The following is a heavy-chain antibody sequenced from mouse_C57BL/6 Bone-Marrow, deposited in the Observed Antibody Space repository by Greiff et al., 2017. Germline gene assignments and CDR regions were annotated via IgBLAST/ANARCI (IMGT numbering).Heavy chain of an antibody. Sequence: LVKPGASVKISCKASGYAFSSSWMNWVKQRPGKGLEWIGRIYPGDGDTNYNGKFKGKATLTADKSSSTAYMQLSSLTSEDSAVYFCARDRAYYYDYDDGAYYFDYWGQGTTLTVSS. CDR1: GYAFSSSW. D-gene: IGHD2-4*01. CDR3: ARDRAYYYDYDDGAYYFDY. J-gene: IGHJ2*01. CDR2: IYPGDGDT. V-gene: IGHV1-82*01.